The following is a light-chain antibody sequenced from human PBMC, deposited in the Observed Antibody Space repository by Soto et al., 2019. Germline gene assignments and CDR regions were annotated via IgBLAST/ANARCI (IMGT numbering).Light chain of an antibody. CDR3: QQYYCSPYT. V-gene: IGKV1-39*01. Sequence: DTQMTQSPSSLSASIGDRVTITCRASQTVTSNLNWYQQKFGETPKLLMYDASNLQGGVPSKFSGSGSGTDFTLTISSLQPEDFATDYCQQYYCSPYTCGRGTKLEV. J-gene: IGKJ2*01. CDR2: DAS. CDR1: QTVTSN.